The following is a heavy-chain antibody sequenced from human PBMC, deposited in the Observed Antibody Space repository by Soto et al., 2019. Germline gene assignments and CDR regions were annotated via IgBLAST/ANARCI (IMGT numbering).Heavy chain of an antibody. CDR3: ARGVSNSGAYYTGPSAYDL. V-gene: IGHV1-69*06. Sequence: QVQLVQSGAVVKKPGSSVEVSCKASGDTFNGYGISWVRQDPGQGLEWMGGTVPVFDTSKYAPRFQGRVTITADKSTSTSYMELSSVRSEDTAIYFCARGVSNSGAYYTGPSAYDLWGQGTLVIVSS. D-gene: IGHD3-10*01. J-gene: IGHJ3*01. CDR1: GDTFNGYG. CDR2: TVPVFDTS.